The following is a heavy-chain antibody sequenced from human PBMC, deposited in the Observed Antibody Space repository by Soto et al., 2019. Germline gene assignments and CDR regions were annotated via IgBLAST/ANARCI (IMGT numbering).Heavy chain of an antibody. CDR2: IYYSGST. CDR3: ARHIGNYGDWAFEF. V-gene: IGHV4-59*08. D-gene: IGHD2-21*01. J-gene: IGHJ4*02. Sequence: SETLSLTCTVSCGSLSSYYWSRIRQPPGKGLEWIGYIYYSGSTNYNPSLRSRVTISVDTSKNRFSLILGSVTAADTAVYYCARHIGNYGDWAFEFWGPGNLVTVSS. CDR1: CGSLSSYY.